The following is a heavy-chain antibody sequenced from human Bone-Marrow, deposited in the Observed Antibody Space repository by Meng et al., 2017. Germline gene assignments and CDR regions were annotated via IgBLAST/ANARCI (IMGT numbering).Heavy chain of an antibody. V-gene: IGHV3-30*01. Sequence: VQLVVSGGDVVQPGRSLRLPCGASGFIFSSYAMRGVRQAPGKGLEWVAVISYDGCNKYYADSVKGRFTISRDNSKNTLYLQMNSLRAEDTAVYYCARAYGSGWYCYWGQGTLVTVSS. CDR3: ARAYGSGWYCY. J-gene: IGHJ4*02. CDR2: ISYDGCNK. CDR1: GFIFSSYA. D-gene: IGHD6-19*01.